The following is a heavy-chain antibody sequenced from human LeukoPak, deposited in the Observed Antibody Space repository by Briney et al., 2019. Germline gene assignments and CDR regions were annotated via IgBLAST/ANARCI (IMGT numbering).Heavy chain of an antibody. J-gene: IGHJ3*02. CDR1: GGSISTYY. D-gene: IGHD4-23*01. Sequence: SETLSLTCTVSGGSISTYYWAWIRQPPGKGLEWIGYIYYGGSTNYNPSLKSRVTISADTSKNHFSLKVSAVTAADTAVYYCATLNYGGKSNDAFDIWGQGTMVTVSS. CDR3: ATLNYGGKSNDAFDI. CDR2: IYYGGST. V-gene: IGHV4-59*01.